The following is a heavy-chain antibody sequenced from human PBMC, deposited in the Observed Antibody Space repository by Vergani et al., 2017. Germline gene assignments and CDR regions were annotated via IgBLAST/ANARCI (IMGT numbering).Heavy chain of an antibody. CDR3: ARSLWFEEFSYGMDV. V-gene: IGHV4-38-2*01. J-gene: IGHJ6*02. D-gene: IGHD3-10*01. CDR2: IYYTGSA. CDR1: GYSITSGYY. Sequence: VQLLESGPGLLKPSETLSLTCSVSGYSITSGYYWVWIRQPPGRGLAWIGSIYYTGSAYYNPSLQSRVTVSVDTSMNQVSLKLNSVTAADTAVYYCARSLWFEEFSYGMDVWGQGTTVTVSS.